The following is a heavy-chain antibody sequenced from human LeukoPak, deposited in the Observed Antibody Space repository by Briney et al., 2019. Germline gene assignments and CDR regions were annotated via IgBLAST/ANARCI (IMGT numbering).Heavy chain of an antibody. CDR2: IYYSGST. D-gene: IGHD1-1*01. V-gene: IGHV4-59*01. Sequence: SETLSLTCTVSGGSISSYYWNWIRQPPAKGLEWIRYIYYSGSTNYNPSLTSRVTIYVDASKNQFSLKPTSVTAADTAVYYCARDVQLERPPPLIGYYYMDVWGKGTTVTVSS. CDR1: GGSISSYY. CDR3: ARDVQLERPPPLIGYYYMDV. J-gene: IGHJ6*03.